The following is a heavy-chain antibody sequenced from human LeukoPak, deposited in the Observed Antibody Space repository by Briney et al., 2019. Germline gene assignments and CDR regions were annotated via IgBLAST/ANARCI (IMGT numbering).Heavy chain of an antibody. CDR3: ATRVACSSTSCYSFDY. Sequence: VASVKVSCKVSGYTLTELSTHWVRQAPGKGLEWMGGFDPEDGETIYAQKFQGRVTMTEDTSTDTAYMELSSLRSEDTAVYYCATRVACSSTSCYSFDYWGQGTLVTVSS. CDR2: FDPEDGET. J-gene: IGHJ4*02. V-gene: IGHV1-24*01. CDR1: GYTLTELS. D-gene: IGHD2-2*01.